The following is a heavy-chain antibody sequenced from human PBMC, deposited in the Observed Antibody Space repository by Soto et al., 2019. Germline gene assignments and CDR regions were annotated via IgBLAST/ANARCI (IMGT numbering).Heavy chain of an antibody. CDR3: ARSIVVVTALDY. D-gene: IGHD2-21*02. V-gene: IGHV1-3*05. Sequence: QVQLVQSGAEEKKPGASVKVSCKASGYTFTSYAMHWVRQAPGQRLEWMGWTNAGNGNTKYSQKFQGRVTITRHKSASTAYMELSSLRSEDTAVYYCARSIVVVTALDYWGQGTLVTVSS. CDR2: TNAGNGNT. CDR1: GYTFTSYA. J-gene: IGHJ4*02.